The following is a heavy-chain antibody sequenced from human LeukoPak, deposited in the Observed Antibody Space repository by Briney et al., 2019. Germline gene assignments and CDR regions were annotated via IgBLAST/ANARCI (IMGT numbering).Heavy chain of an antibody. D-gene: IGHD4-23*01. V-gene: IGHV4-39*01. CDR2: IYYSGST. CDR1: GGSISSSSYH. CDR3: ARHTPQPRVVTPLDY. Sequence: KPSETLSLTCTVSGGSISSSSYHWGWIRQPPGKGLEWIGSIYYSGSTYYNPSLKSRVTISVDTSKNQFSLKLSSVTAADTAVCYCARHTPQPRVVTPLDYWGQGTLVTVSS. J-gene: IGHJ4*02.